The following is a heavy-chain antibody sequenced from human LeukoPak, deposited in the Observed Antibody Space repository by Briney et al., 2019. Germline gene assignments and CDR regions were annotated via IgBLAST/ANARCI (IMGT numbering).Heavy chain of an antibody. D-gene: IGHD3-3*01. V-gene: IGHV4-4*07. CDR3: ARDDFWSGYRAFDI. Sequence: PSETLSLTCTVSGGSISSYYWSWIRQPTGKRLEWIGRIYTSWSTNYNPSLKSRVTMSVDTSKNQFSLKLSSVTAADTAVYYCARDDFWSGYRAFDIWGQGTMVTVSS. CDR1: GGSISSYY. CDR2: IYTSWST. J-gene: IGHJ3*02.